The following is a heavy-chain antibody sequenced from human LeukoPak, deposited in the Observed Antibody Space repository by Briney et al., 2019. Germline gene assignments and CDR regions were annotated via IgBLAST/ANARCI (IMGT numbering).Heavy chain of an antibody. CDR1: GYTFTSYD. CDR3: ARVITFGGIEYNWFDP. D-gene: IGHD3-16*01. CDR2: MNPDSGNT. Sequence: ASVKVSCKASGYTFTSYDINWVRQATGQGLEWMGWMNPDSGNTGYAQRFQGRLTMTRNTSISTAYMDLSSLRSEDTAVYYCARVITFGGIEYNWFDPWGQGTLVTVSS. V-gene: IGHV1-8*01. J-gene: IGHJ5*02.